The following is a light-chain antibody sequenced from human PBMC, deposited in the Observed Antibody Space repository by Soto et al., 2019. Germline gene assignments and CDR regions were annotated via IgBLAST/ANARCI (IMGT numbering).Light chain of an antibody. V-gene: IGKV3-15*01. CDR2: GAS. CDR3: QQYNNWPPLYT. CDR1: QSVTSN. J-gene: IGKJ3*01. Sequence: EIVMTQSPATLSVSPGERATLSCRASQSVTSNLAWYQQKPGQAPRLLIYGASTRATGSPARFSGSGSGTEFTLTISSVQSEDFAVYYCQQYNNWPPLYTFGPGTKVDIK.